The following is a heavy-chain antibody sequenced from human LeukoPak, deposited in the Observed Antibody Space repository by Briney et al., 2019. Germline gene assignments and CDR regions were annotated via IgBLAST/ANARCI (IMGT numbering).Heavy chain of an antibody. CDR2: IVVGSGNT. Sequence: SVKVSCKASGFTFTSSAVQWVRQARGQRLEWIGWIVVGSGNTNYAQKFQERVTITRDTSTSTAYMELSSLRSEDTAVYYCAADPPSSGWGRDAFDIWGQGTMVTVSS. V-gene: IGHV1-58*01. CDR3: AADPPSSGWGRDAFDI. D-gene: IGHD6-19*01. CDR1: GFTFTSSA. J-gene: IGHJ3*02.